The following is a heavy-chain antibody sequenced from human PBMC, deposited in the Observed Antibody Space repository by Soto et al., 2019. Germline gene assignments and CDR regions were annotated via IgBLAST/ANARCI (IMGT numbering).Heavy chain of an antibody. CDR3: ADRRLQGATYYER. V-gene: IGHV2-5*02. CDR1: GFSLTTTGVG. J-gene: IGHJ2*01. Sequence: QITLKESGPTLVKPTQTLTLTCTFSGFSLTTTGVGVGWIRQAPGKALDYLAIIFWDDDKYYSPPLKSRVTITKDTSKNQEVPIMTNMDSVDIGTYYCADRRLQGATYYERWGRGTPGTVSS. D-gene: IGHD2-15*01. CDR2: IFWDDDK.